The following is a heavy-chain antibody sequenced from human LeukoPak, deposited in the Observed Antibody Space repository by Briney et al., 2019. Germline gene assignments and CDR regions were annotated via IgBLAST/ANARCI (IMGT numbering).Heavy chain of an antibody. CDR1: GYTFTSYD. V-gene: IGHV1-8*01. CDR2: MNPNSGNT. J-gene: IGHJ4*02. Sequence: ASVKVSCKASGYTFTSYDINWVRQAPGQGLEWMGWMNPNSGNTGYAQKFQGRVTMTRNTSISTAYMELSSLRSEDTAVYYCARGHPRAYYYDSSGYHVWGQGTLVTVSS. CDR3: ARGHPRAYYYDSSGYHV. D-gene: IGHD3-22*01.